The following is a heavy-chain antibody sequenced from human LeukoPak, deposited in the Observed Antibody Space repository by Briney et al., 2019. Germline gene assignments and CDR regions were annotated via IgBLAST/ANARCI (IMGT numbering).Heavy chain of an antibody. D-gene: IGHD6-19*01. J-gene: IGHJ1*01. CDR2: ISGSGGGT. V-gene: IGHV3-23*01. CDR1: GFTFSSYA. Sequence: GGSLRLSCAVSGFTFSSYAMSWVRQAPGKGLEWVAAISGSGGGTDYADSVKGRFTISRDNSKNTLYLQMNSLRSEDTAVYYCAKGEQWLVLYFQHWGQGALVTVSS. CDR3: AKGEQWLVLYFQH.